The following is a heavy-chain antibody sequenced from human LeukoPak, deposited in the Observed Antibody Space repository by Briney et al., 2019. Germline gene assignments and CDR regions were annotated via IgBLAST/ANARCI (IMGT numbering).Heavy chain of an antibody. V-gene: IGHV3-53*01. CDR3: ARDFITPYSSGWYRALGY. J-gene: IGHJ4*02. Sequence: PGGSLRLSCAASGFTFSSYWMSWVRQAPGKGLEWVSVIYSGGSTYYADSVKGRFTISRDNSKNTLYLQMNSLRAEDTAVYYCARDFITPYSSGWYRALGYWGQGTLVTVSS. CDR1: GFTFSSYW. CDR2: IYSGGST. D-gene: IGHD6-19*01.